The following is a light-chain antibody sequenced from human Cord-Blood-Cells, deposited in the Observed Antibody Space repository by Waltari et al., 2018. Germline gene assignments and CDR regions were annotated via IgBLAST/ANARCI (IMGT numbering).Light chain of an antibody. J-gene: IGKJ4*01. Sequence: DIQMTPSPSTLSASVGDRVTITCRASQSISSWLAWYQQKPGKAPKLLIYKASSLESGVPSRFSGSGSGTEFTLTISSLQPDDFATYYCQQYNSYPTLTFGGGTKVEIK. CDR2: KAS. V-gene: IGKV1-5*03. CDR1: QSISSW. CDR3: QQYNSYPTLT.